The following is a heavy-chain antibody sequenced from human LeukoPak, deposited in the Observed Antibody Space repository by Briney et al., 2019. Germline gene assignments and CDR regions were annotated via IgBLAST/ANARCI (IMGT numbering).Heavy chain of an antibody. D-gene: IGHD2-2*01. V-gene: IGHV1-2*02. J-gene: IGHJ5*02. CDR2: INPNSGGT. CDR1: GYTISSYY. Sequence: ASLNLTCTASGYTISSYYMHWMRQPPGQGLEWMGWINPNSGGTNYAQKFQGRVTMTRDTSISTAYMELSRLRSDDTAVYYCARDSQPAMWQLRWFDPWGQGTLVTVSS. CDR3: ARDSQPAMWQLRWFDP.